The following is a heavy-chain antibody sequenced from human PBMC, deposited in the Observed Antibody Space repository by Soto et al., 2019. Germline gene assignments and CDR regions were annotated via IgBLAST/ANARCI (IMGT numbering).Heavy chain of an antibody. CDR2: ISSSSSTI. CDR1: GFTFSSDS. Sequence: EVQLVESGGGLVQPGGSLRLSCAASGFTFSSDSMNWVRQAPGTGLEWVSYISSSSSTIYYADSVKGRFTISRDNAKNSLYLQMNSLRDEDTAVYYCIGDGGATDWFDPWGQGTLVTVSS. D-gene: IGHD1-26*01. CDR3: IGDGGATDWFDP. J-gene: IGHJ5*02. V-gene: IGHV3-48*02.